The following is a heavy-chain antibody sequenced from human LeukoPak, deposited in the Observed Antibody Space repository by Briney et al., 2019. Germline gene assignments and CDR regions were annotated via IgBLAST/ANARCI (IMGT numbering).Heavy chain of an antibody. V-gene: IGHV4-39*01. CDR2: IYYSGTT. J-gene: IGHJ4*02. CDR3: ATQVGAARTYFDY. Sequence: SETLSLTCAVSGGSIRSSSYYWGWIRQPPGKGLEWIGSIYYSGTTYYNPSLKSRVTISVDTSKNQFSLNLNSVTAADTAVYYCATQVGAARTYFDYWGQGTLVTVSS. CDR1: GGSIRSSSYY. D-gene: IGHD6-6*01.